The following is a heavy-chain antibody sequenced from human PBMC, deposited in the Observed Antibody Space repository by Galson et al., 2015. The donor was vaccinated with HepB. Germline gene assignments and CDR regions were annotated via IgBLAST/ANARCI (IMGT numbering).Heavy chain of an antibody. J-gene: IGHJ4*02. V-gene: IGHV3-30-3*01. CDR3: ARGLGDCTNGTCYSEFDS. CDR1: GFTFNLYS. Sequence: SLRLSCAASGFTFNLYSIHWVRQAPGKGLEWVALISYDGANKYYADSVKGRFSMSRDNSKNTLFLQMNSLTDEDTALYYCARGLGDCTNGTCYSEFDSWGQGTLVTVSS. D-gene: IGHD2-8*01. CDR2: ISYDGANK.